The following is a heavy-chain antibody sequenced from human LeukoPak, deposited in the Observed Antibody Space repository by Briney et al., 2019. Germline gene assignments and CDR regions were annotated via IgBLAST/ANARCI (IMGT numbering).Heavy chain of an antibody. CDR2: IIPIFGTA. CDR3: ARSSSGDYYDSSGYFPDY. J-gene: IGHJ4*02. V-gene: IGHV1-69*06. CDR1: GGTFSSYA. D-gene: IGHD3-22*01. Sequence: SVKVSCKASGGTFSSYAISWVRQAPGQGLGWMGGIIPIFGTANYAQKFQGRATITADKSTSTAYMELSSLRSEDTAVYHCARSSSGDYYDSSGYFPDYWGQGTLVTVPS.